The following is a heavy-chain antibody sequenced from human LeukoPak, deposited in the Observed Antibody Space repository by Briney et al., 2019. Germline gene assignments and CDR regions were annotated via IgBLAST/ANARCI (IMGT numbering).Heavy chain of an antibody. V-gene: IGHV3-7*01. J-gene: IGHJ4*02. CDR3: ARGGDLYCTSAICLPFDY. Sequence: GGSLRLSCGAPGFTFSSYWMSWVRQAPGKGLEWVANIQQSGGAKYYVDSVRGRFTISRDNAKNSLYLQMNSLRAEDTAVYYCARGGDLYCTSAICLPFDYWGQGTLVTVSS. CDR1: GFTFSSYW. CDR2: IQQSGGAK. D-gene: IGHD2-8*01.